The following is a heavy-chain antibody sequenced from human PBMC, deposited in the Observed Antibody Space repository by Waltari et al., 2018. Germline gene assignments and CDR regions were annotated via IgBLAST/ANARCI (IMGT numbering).Heavy chain of an antibody. CDR3: AKAAVAATSAAY. CDR2: IRYDGSNK. V-gene: IGHV3-30*02. D-gene: IGHD2-15*01. CDR1: GFTFSSYG. Sequence: QVQLVESGGGVVQPVGSLRLSCAASGFTFSSYGMHWVRQAPGKGLEWVAFIRYDGSNKYYADSVKGRFTISRDNSKNTLYLQMNSLRAEDTAVYYCAKAAVAATSAAYWGQGTLVTVSS. J-gene: IGHJ4*02.